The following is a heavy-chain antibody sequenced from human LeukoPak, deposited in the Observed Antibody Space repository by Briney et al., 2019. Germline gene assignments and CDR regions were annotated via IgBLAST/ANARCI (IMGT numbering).Heavy chain of an antibody. V-gene: IGHV1-8*01. CDR1: GYTFTSYG. D-gene: IGHD2-15*01. CDR2: MNPNSGNT. J-gene: IGHJ4*02. CDR3: ARGSRYCSGRSCTKY. Sequence: ASVKVSCKACGYTFTSYGINWVRQATGQGLEWMGWMNPNSGNTGYAQKFQGRVTMTRNTSISTAYMELSSLRSEDTAVYYCARGSRYCSGRSCTKYWAQGTLVTVSS.